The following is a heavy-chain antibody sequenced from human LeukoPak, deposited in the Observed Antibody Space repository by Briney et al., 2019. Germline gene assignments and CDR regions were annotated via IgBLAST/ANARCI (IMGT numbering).Heavy chain of an antibody. CDR3: GKNRYSGSLSPFDI. V-gene: IGHV3-23*01. CDR2: ISGGGGNT. CDR1: GFTFSSYS. D-gene: IGHD1-26*01. Sequence: GGSLRLSCTASGFTFSSYSMHWVRQAPGKGLEWVSAISGGGGNTYYADSVKGRFTISRDNSKDTLYLQMNSLRAEDTAVYYCGKNRYSGSLSPFDIWGQGTMVTVSS. J-gene: IGHJ3*02.